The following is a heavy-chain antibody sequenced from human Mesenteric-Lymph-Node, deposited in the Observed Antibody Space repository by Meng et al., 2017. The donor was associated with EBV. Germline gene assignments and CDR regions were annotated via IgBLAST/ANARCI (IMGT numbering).Heavy chain of an antibody. Sequence: QLQLQESGPGLVKPSEPLSPTCGVSGGSISRGGYSWTWIRQSPGKGLEWIGYVYQSGTTNYNPSLRSRVTISVDRSKNQFSLKLSSVTAADTAVYYCARADIVATIDYWGQGTLVTVSS. CDR1: GGSISRGGYS. J-gene: IGHJ4*02. V-gene: IGHV4-30-2*06. CDR3: ARADIVATIDY. D-gene: IGHD5-12*01. CDR2: VYQSGTT.